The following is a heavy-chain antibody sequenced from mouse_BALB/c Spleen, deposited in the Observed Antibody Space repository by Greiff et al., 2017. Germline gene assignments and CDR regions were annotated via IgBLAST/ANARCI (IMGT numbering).Heavy chain of an antibody. J-gene: IGHJ2*01. CDR2: ILPGSGST. D-gene: IGHD1-1*01. V-gene: IGHV1-9*01. CDR1: GYTFSSYW. CDR3: VSACRTPVVAPDFDY. Sequence: VQRVESGAELMKPGASVKISCKATGYTFSSYWMEWVKQRPGHGLEWIGEILPGSGSTNYNEKFKGKATFTADTSSNTAYMQLSSLTSEDSAVYYCVSACRTPVVAPDFDYWGQGTTLTVSA.